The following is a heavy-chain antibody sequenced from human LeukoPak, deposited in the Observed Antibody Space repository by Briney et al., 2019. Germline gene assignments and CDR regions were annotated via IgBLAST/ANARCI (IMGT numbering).Heavy chain of an antibody. Sequence: ASVKVSCKASGYTFTGYYMHWVRQAPGQGLEWMGWINPNSGGTNYAQKLQGRVTMTTDTSTSTAYMELRSLRSDDTAVYYCARAEAVAEPYYFDYWGQGTLVTVSS. CDR2: INPNSGGT. V-gene: IGHV1-2*02. D-gene: IGHD6-19*01. CDR1: GYTFTGYY. J-gene: IGHJ4*02. CDR3: ARAEAVAEPYYFDY.